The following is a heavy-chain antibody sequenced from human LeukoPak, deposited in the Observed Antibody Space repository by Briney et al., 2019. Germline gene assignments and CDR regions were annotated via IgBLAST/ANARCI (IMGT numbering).Heavy chain of an antibody. CDR2: ISYDGSNK. Sequence: PGGSLRLSCAASGFTFSSYAMHWVRQAPGKGLEWVAVISYDGSNKYYAGSVKGRFTISRDNSKNTLYLQMNSLRAEDTAVYYCARDYYGSGSYYYYGMDVWGQGTTVTVSS. J-gene: IGHJ6*02. CDR3: ARDYYGSGSYYYYGMDV. D-gene: IGHD3-10*01. V-gene: IGHV3-30-3*01. CDR1: GFTFSSYA.